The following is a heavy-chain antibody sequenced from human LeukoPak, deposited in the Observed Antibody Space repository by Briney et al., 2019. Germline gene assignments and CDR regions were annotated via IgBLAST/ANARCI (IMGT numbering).Heavy chain of an antibody. CDR3: AKDTLRNRLKPALDY. CDR1: GFTFSSYG. Sequence: GGSLRLSCAASGFTFSSYGMHWVRQAPGKGLEWVAVISYDGSNKYYVDSVKGRFTISRDNSKNTLYLQMNSLRAEDTAVYYCAKDTLRNRLKPALDYWGQGTLVTVSS. V-gene: IGHV3-30*18. D-gene: IGHD3-16*02. J-gene: IGHJ4*02. CDR2: ISYDGSNK.